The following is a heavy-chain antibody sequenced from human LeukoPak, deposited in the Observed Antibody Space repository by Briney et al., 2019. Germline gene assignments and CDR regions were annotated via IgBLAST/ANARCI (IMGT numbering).Heavy chain of an antibody. V-gene: IGHV3-48*01. Sequence: GGSLRLSCEASGFAFSGYAMNWVRQAPGKGLEWLSHIGFDQTTIYYADSVKGRFTISRDNAKNSLYLQMSILRAEDTAIYYCSRGGYCSGGTCYVGDHWGQGSLVTVSS. CDR2: IGFDQTTI. CDR1: GFAFSGYA. CDR3: SRGGYCSGGTCYVGDH. D-gene: IGHD2-15*01. J-gene: IGHJ4*02.